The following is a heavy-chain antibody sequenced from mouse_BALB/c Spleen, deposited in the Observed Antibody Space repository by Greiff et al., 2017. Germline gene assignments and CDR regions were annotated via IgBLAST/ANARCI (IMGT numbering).Heavy chain of an antibody. Sequence: VQLQQSGAELVRSGASVKLSCTASGFNIKDYYMHWVKQRPEQGLEWIGWIDPENGDTEYAPKFQGKATVTADTSSNTAYLQLSSLTSEDTAVYYCVRAGSIRYAMDYWGQGTSVTVSS. CDR3: VRAGSIRYAMDY. CDR1: GFNIKDYY. CDR2: IDPENGDT. V-gene: IGHV14-4*02. J-gene: IGHJ4*01. D-gene: IGHD1-1*01.